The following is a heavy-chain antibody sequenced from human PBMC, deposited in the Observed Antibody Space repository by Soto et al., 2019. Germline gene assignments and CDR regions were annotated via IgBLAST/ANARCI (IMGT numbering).Heavy chain of an antibody. Sequence: SETLSLTCTVSGGSISSYYWSWIRQPPGKGLEWIGYIYYSGSTNYNPSLKSRVTISVDTSKNQFSLKLRSVTAADTAVYYCARLYGDYFDFWGPGILVTVSS. CDR2: IYYSGST. J-gene: IGHJ4*02. D-gene: IGHD2-2*02. CDR3: ARLYGDYFDF. CDR1: GGSISSYY. V-gene: IGHV4-59*08.